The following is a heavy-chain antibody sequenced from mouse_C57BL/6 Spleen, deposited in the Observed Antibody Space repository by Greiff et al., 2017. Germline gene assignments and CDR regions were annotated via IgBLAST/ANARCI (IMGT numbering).Heavy chain of an antibody. Sequence: EVQLKESVAELVRPGASVKLSCTASGFNIKNTYMHWVKQRPEQGLEWIGRIDPANGNTKYAPKFQGKATITADTSSNTAYLQLSSLTSEDTAIYYCAGYDGYSAWFAYWGQGTLVTVSA. D-gene: IGHD2-3*01. CDR1: GFNIKNTY. V-gene: IGHV14-3*01. J-gene: IGHJ3*01. CDR2: IDPANGNT. CDR3: AGYDGYSAWFAY.